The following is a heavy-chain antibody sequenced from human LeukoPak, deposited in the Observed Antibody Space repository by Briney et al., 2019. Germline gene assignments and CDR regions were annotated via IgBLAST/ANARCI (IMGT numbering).Heavy chain of an antibody. D-gene: IGHD5-12*01. J-gene: IGHJ5*02. CDR2: INPNSGGT. CDR1: GYTFTGYY. Sequence: ASVKVSCKASGYTFTGYYMHWVRQAPGQGLEWMGGINPNSGGTNFAQNFQGRLTMTRDTSISTAYMELSSLRSDDTAVYYCARVSGYDTTNWFDPWGQGTLATVSS. CDR3: ARVSGYDTTNWFDP. V-gene: IGHV1-2*02.